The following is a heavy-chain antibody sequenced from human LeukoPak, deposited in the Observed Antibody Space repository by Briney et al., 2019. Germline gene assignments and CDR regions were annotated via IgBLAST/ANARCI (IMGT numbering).Heavy chain of an antibody. CDR2: ISSGAPTT. V-gene: IGHV3-23*01. CDR1: GFTSRSYG. J-gene: IGHJ6*03. D-gene: IGHD4-11*01. CDR3: TTYVGAYSNWGDYYYYYMDV. Sequence: PGGTLRLSCAASGFTSRSYGMSWVRQTPGKGLEWVSTISSGAPTTYYADSVKGRFTISRDDSKNTLYLQMNTLRAEDTAVYYCTTYVGAYSNWGDYYYYYMDVWGKGTTVTVSS.